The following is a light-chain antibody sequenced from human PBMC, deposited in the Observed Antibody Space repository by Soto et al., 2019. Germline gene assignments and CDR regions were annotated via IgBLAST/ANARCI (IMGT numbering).Light chain of an antibody. CDR1: QSVSSN. Sequence: EIVLTQSPATLSLSPGERATLSCRASQSVSSNLAWYQQKPGQAPRLLIYGASNRATGIPDRFSGSGSGTDFTLTISRLEPGDFAVYYCQQYGSSPRTFGQGTKVDIK. CDR2: GAS. J-gene: IGKJ1*01. V-gene: IGKV3-20*01. CDR3: QQYGSSPRT.